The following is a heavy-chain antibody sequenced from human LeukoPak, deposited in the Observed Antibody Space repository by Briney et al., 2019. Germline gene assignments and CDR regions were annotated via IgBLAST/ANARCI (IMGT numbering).Heavy chain of an antibody. J-gene: IGHJ4*02. Sequence: GASVKVSCKASGYTFTSYGISWVRQAPGQGLEWMGWISAYNGNTNYAQKLQGRVTMTTDTSTSTAYMELRSLRSDDTAVYYCARGPRMDYYDSSGYPSGDYWGQGTLVTVSS. CDR2: ISAYNGNT. CDR1: GYTFTSYG. CDR3: ARGPRMDYYDSSGYPSGDY. V-gene: IGHV1-18*01. D-gene: IGHD3-22*01.